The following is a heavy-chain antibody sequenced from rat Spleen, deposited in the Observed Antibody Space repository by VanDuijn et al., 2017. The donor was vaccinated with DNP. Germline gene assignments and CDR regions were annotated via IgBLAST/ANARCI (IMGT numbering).Heavy chain of an antibody. Sequence: EVKLVESGGDLVQPGRSLKLSCVASGFTFNNYWMTWIRQVPGKGLEWVASITSSGGSTYYPDSVKGRFTISRDNATNTLYLQMNSLRSEDTASYYVATYYDGYYHAMDAWGQGTSVTVSS. J-gene: IGHJ4*01. V-gene: IGHV5-31*01. CDR1: GFTFNNYW. D-gene: IGHD1-12*03. CDR2: ITSSGGST. CDR3: ATYYDGYYHAMDA.